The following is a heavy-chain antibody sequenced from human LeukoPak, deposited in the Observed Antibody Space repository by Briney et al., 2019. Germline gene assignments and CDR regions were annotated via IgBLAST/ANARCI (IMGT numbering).Heavy chain of an antibody. V-gene: IGHV4-39*07. J-gene: IGHJ4*02. D-gene: IGHD1-26*01. CDR1: GGSISSSIYY. Sequence: SETLSLTCTVSGGSISSSIYYWGWIRQPPGKGLEWIGSIYYSGSTYYNPSLKSRVTISVDTSKNQFSLKLSSVTAADTAVYYCARYRGSYQHFDYWGQGTLVTVSS. CDR2: IYYSGST. CDR3: ARYRGSYQHFDY.